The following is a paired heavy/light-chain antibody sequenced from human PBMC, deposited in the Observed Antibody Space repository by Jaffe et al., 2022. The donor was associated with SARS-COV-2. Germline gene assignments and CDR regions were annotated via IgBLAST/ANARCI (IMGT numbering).Light chain of an antibody. CDR1: QSVSSN. CDR3: QQYSNWPLT. J-gene: IGKJ4*01. V-gene: IGKV3-15*01. CDR2: GTS. Sequence: EIVMTQSPATLSVSPGERATLSCRASQSVSSNLAWYQQKPGQAPRLLIYGTSTRASAIPARFSGSGSGTEFTLTISSLQSEDFAVYYCQQYSNWPLTFGGGTKVEI.
Heavy chain of an antibody. CDR2: IGGSGVSI. J-gene: IGHJ6*03. CDR3: ARTPLNYNWYMDV. Sequence: EVQLVESGGGLVQPGGSLRLSCAASGFTFSSYAMSWVRQASGKGLEWVSGIGGSGVSINYADSVKGRFIISRDNSMNTLDLQMNSLSAEDTAVYYCARTPLNYNWYMDVWGKGTTVTVSS. CDR1: GFTFSSYA. V-gene: IGHV3-23*04.